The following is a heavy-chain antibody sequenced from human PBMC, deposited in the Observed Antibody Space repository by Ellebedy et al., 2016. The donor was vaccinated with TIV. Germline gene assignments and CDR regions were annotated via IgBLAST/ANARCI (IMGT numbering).Heavy chain of an antibody. CDR1: GFTFSSYA. V-gene: IGHV3-23*01. CDR2: ISGSGGST. Sequence: GGSLRLSCEASGFTFSSYAMSWVRQAPGKGLEWVSAISGSGGSTYYADSVKGRFTISRDNSKNTLYLQMNSLRAEDTAVYHCAKEKRLYCSSTSCSNNWYFDLWGRGTLVTVSS. D-gene: IGHD2-2*01. J-gene: IGHJ2*01. CDR3: AKEKRLYCSSTSCSNNWYFDL.